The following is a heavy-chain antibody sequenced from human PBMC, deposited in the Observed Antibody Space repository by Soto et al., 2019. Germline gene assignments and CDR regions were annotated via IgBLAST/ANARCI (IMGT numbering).Heavy chain of an antibody. CDR2: ISGSGGST. D-gene: IGHD3-3*01. J-gene: IGHJ5*02. V-gene: IGHV3-23*01. CDR3: AKDQYKYYDFWSGYYWAPNWFDP. Sequence: GGSLRLSCAASGFTFSSYAMSWVRQAPGKGLEWVSAISGSGGSTYYADSVKGRFTISRVKSKTTLYLQMNSLRAEDTAVYYCAKDQYKYYDFWSGYYWAPNWFDPWGQGTLVTVSS. CDR1: GFTFSSYA.